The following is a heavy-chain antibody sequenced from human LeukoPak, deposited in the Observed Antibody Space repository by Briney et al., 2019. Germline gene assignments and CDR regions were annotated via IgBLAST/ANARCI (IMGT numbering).Heavy chain of an antibody. V-gene: IGHV3-23*01. CDR2: ISGSGGST. Sequence: GGSLRLSCAASGFTFSTYAMSWVRQAPGKGLEWVSAISGSGGSTYYADSVKGRFTISRDNSKNTLYLQMNSLRAEDTAVYYCAKDQGIAVAVVPDAFDIWGQGTMVTVSS. CDR1: GFTFSTYA. D-gene: IGHD6-19*01. J-gene: IGHJ3*02. CDR3: AKDQGIAVAVVPDAFDI.